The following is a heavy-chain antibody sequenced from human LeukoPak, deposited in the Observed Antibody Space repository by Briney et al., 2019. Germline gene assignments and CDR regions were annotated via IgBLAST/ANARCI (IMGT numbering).Heavy chain of an antibody. Sequence: SETLSLTCTVSGGSISSASYYWSWLRQPAGKGLEWIGRIYTSGSTNYNPSLKSRVTISVDTSKNQFSLKLSSVTAADTAVYYCARYFYGGGSPLYWYFDLWGRGTLVTVSS. CDR1: GGSISSASYY. V-gene: IGHV4-61*02. CDR2: IYTSGST. J-gene: IGHJ2*01. D-gene: IGHD3-10*01. CDR3: ARYFYGGGSPLYWYFDL.